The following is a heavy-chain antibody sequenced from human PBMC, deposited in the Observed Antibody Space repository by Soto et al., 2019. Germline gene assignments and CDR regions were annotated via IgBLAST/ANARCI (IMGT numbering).Heavy chain of an antibody. CDR3: ARRGLGWGGDAFDI. Sequence: PSETLSLTCTVSGGSISSSSYYWGWIRQPPGKGLEWIGSIYYSGSTYYNPSLKSRVTISVDTSKNQFSLKLSSVTAADTAVYYCARRGLGWGGDAFDIWGQGTMVTVSS. CDR1: GGSISSSSYY. V-gene: IGHV4-39*01. CDR2: IYYSGST. J-gene: IGHJ3*02. D-gene: IGHD6-19*01.